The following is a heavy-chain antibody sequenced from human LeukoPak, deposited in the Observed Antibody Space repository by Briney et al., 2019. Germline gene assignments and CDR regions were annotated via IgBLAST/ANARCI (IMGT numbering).Heavy chain of an antibody. V-gene: IGHV3-53*01. CDR3: ARSESGTPRVGYYMDV. Sequence: GGSLRLSCAASGFTVSSNYMSWVRRAPGKGLEWVSFIYSGGTTYYADSVKGRFTISRDNSKNTLYLQMNSLRAEDTAVYYCARSESGTPRVGYYMDVWGKGTTVTVSS. D-gene: IGHD3-10*01. J-gene: IGHJ6*03. CDR2: IYSGGTT. CDR1: GFTVSSNY.